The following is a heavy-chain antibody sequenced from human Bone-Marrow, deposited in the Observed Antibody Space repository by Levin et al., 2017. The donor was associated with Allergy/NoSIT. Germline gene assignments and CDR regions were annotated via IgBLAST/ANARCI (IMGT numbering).Heavy chain of an antibody. CDR1: GGSISSGDYY. CDR3: ARETMVAANDY. D-gene: IGHD2-15*01. J-gene: IGHJ4*02. Sequence: SETLSLTCTVSGGSISSGDYYWSWIRQPPGKGLEWIGYIYYSGSTYYNPSLKSRVTISVDTSKNQFSLKLSSVTAADTAVYYCARETMVAANDYWGQGTLVTVSS. V-gene: IGHV4-30-4*01. CDR2: IYYSGST.